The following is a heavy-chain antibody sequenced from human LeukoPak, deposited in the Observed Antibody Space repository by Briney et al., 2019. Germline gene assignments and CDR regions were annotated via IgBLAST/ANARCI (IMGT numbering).Heavy chain of an antibody. CDR1: GFTFSSYW. CDR2: INSDGSST. CDR3: ARDRASSWHNWFDP. J-gene: IGHJ5*02. D-gene: IGHD6-13*01. V-gene: IGHV3-74*01. Sequence: PGGSLRLSCAASGFTFSSYWMHWVRHAPGKGLVWVSRINSDGSSTTYADSVKGRFTISRDNAKNTLYLQMNSLRAEDTAVYYCARDRASSWHNWFDPWGQGTLVTVSS.